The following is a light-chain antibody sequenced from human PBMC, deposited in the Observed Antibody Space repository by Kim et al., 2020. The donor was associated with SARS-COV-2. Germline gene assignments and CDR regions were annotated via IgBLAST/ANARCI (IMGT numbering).Light chain of an antibody. CDR1: SSDVGNY. V-gene: IGLV2-11*01. J-gene: IGLJ2*01. CDR3: CSFAGSYTFEV. Sequence: QSTLTQPRSVSGSPGQSVTISCTGTSSDVGNYVSWYQQHPGKAPKLLIYDVSERPSGVPDRFSGSKSDNTASLTISGLQAEDEADYYCCSFAGSYTFEVFGGGTKLTVL. CDR2: DVS.